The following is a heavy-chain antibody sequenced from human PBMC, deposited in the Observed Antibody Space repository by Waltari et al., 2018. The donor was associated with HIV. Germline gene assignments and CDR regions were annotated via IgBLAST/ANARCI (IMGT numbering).Heavy chain of an antibody. Sequence: QVQLVESGGGVVQPGRSLRLSCAASGFTFNSYAMHWVRQAPGKGQEWVSFISYDGGNKYYADYVKGRFTISRDNSKNTLYLQRNSLRAEDTAVYYCARGGSGWTPVYGGQGTLVTVSS. CDR3: ARGGSGWTPVY. CDR2: ISYDGGNK. D-gene: IGHD6-19*01. CDR1: GFTFNSYA. V-gene: IGHV3-30-3*01. J-gene: IGHJ4*02.